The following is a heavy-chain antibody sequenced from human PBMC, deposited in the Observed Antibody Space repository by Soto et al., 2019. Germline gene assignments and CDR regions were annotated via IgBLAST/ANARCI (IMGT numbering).Heavy chain of an antibody. J-gene: IGHJ4*02. CDR3: AKDGSGTYYPKYFDY. V-gene: IGHV3-23*01. Sequence: EVQLLASGGGLVQPGGSLRLSCAASGFTFSSYAMSWVRQAPGKGLEWVSGISGSGGSTYYADSVKGRFTISSDNSKNTLYLRMNSLRAEDTAVYYCAKDGSGTYYPKYFDYWGQGTLVTVSS. CDR2: ISGSGGST. CDR1: GFTFSSYA. D-gene: IGHD3-22*01.